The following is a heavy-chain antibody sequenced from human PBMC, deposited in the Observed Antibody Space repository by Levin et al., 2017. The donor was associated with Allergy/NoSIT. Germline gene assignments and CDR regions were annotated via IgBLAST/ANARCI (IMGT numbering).Heavy chain of an antibody. CDR2: INHSGST. V-gene: IGHV4-34*01. J-gene: IGHJ4*02. Sequence: PSETLSLTCAVYGGSFSGYYWSWIRQPPGKGLEWIGEINHSGSTNYNPSLKSRVTISVDTSKNQFSLKLSSVTAADTAVYYCATYSSSPFDYWGQGTLVTVSS. CDR3: ATYSSSPFDY. D-gene: IGHD6-13*01. CDR1: GGSFSGYY.